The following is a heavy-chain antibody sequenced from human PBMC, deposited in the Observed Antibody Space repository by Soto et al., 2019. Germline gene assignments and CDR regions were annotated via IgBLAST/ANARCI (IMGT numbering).Heavy chain of an antibody. D-gene: IGHD6-25*01. CDR2: ISGSGGST. CDR1: GFTFSSYA. CDR3: AKGGRQRGGGNFDY. Sequence: EVQLLESGGGLVQPGGSLRLSCAASGFTFSSYAMSWVRQAPGKGLEWVSGISGSGGSTYYADSVKGRFTISRDNSKNTLYLQMNSRGAEDPAVYYWAKGGRQRGGGNFDYWGQGTLVTVSS. J-gene: IGHJ4*02. V-gene: IGHV3-23*01.